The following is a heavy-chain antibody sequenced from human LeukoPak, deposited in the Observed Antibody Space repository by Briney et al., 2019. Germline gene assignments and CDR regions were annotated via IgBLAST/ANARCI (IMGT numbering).Heavy chain of an antibody. V-gene: IGHV5-51*01. J-gene: IGHJ3*02. CDR3: ARQDTGIVVVPAAPLDAFNI. CDR2: IYPGDSDT. CDR1: GYSFTTYW. Sequence: GESLKISCKGSGYSFTTYWIGWVRQMPGKGLECMGIIYPGDSDTRYSPSFQGQVTISVDKSISTAYLQWSSLKASDTAMYYCARQDTGIVVVPAAPLDAFNIWGQGTMVTVSS. D-gene: IGHD2-2*01.